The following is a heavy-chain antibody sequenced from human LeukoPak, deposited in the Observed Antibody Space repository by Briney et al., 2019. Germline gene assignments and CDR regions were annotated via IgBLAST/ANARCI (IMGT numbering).Heavy chain of an antibody. Sequence: PGGSLRLSCAASGFTFSSYAMSWVRQAPGKGLEWVSSISGSGGSTHYADSVKGRFAISRDNSKNTLYLRMNSLRAEDTAVYYCAKLVGAIPFDYWGQGTLVTVSS. V-gene: IGHV3-23*01. J-gene: IGHJ4*02. CDR1: GFTFSSYA. D-gene: IGHD1-26*01. CDR2: ISGSGGST. CDR3: AKLVGAIPFDY.